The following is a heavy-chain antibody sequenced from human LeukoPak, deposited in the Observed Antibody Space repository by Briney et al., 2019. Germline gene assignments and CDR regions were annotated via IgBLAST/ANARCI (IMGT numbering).Heavy chain of an antibody. CDR2: INPNSGGT. Sequence: GASVKVSCKTSGYTFTGYYMHWVRQAPGQGLEWMGWINPNSGGTNYAQKFQGRVTMTRDTSISTAYMELSRLRSEDTAVYYCAREGDLIGYNYGYSDYWGQGTLVTVSS. D-gene: IGHD5-18*01. CDR1: GYTFTGYY. J-gene: IGHJ4*02. V-gene: IGHV1-2*02. CDR3: AREGDLIGYNYGYSDY.